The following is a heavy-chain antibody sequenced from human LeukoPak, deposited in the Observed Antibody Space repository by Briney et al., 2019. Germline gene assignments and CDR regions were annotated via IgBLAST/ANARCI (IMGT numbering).Heavy chain of an antibody. CDR2: ITRDSIYT. CDR3: ARDPYNGYYGDDYYYYMDV. J-gene: IGHJ6*03. V-gene: IGHV3-21*01. D-gene: IGHD4-17*01. CDR1: GFTFSSYN. Sequence: GGSLRLSCAASGFTFSSYNMNWVRQTPGKGLEWVSSITRDSIYTFYADSVKGRFTISRDNAKNSLSLQMNSLRAEDTAVYYCARDPYNGYYGDDYYYYMDVWGKGTTVTISS.